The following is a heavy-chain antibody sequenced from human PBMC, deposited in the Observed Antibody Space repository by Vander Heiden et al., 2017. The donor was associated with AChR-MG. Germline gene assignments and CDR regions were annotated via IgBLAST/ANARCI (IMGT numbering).Heavy chain of an antibody. CDR2: IYPRDFEI. CDR1: GYSSSSYW. CDR3: ARQGGRNGAPYYYYFMDV. J-gene: IGHJ6*03. Sequence: EVQLVHPGAEVKKAGEALTISCTGSGYSSSSYWIGWVRQKPGKGLEWMAIIYPRDFEIRYNPSFEGQVTIAADKFASTAYLQWSSLKASDTAIYFCARQGGRNGAPYYYYFMDVWGNGTAVSVSS. V-gene: IGHV5-51*01. D-gene: IGHD1-1*01.